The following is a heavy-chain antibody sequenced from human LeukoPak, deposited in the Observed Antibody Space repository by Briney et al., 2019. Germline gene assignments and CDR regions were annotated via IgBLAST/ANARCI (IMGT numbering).Heavy chain of an antibody. Sequence: GGSLRLSCAASGVTFRNYAMTWVPPGPGKGLEWVSTITGSGASTHYADSVKGRFTISRDNFRNTLYVQMNSLTAEDTAVYFCAKHLGEASHYAMDVWGQGTTVTVSS. J-gene: IGHJ6*02. CDR2: ITGSGAST. D-gene: IGHD3-16*01. CDR3: AKHLGEASHYAMDV. V-gene: IGHV3-23*01. CDR1: GVTFRNYA.